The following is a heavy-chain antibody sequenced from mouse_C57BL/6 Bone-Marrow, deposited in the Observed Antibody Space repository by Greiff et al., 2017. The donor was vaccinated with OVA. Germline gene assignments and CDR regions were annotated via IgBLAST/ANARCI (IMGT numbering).Heavy chain of an antibody. CDR3: ARDSDGSYYFDY. J-gene: IGHJ2*01. Sequence: EVMLVQSGGGLVKPGGSLKLSCAASGFTFSSYAMSWVSPTPEQGLEWVATIRAGGSYTYYPDNVKGRFTISRDNAKNNLYLQMSHLKSEDTAMYYCARDSDGSYYFDYWGQGTTLTVSS. CDR2: IRAGGSYT. V-gene: IGHV5-4*01. CDR1: GFTFSSYA. D-gene: IGHD2-3*01.